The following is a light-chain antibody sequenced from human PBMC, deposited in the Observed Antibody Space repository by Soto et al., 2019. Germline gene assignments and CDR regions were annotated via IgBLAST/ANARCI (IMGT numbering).Light chain of an antibody. CDR1: SSNIGAGYD. J-gene: IGLJ1*01. CDR2: GNS. V-gene: IGLV1-40*01. CDR3: QSYDSSLSGLDV. Sequence: QSVLTQPPSVSGAPGQRVTISCTGSSSNIGAGYDVHWYQQLPGTAPKLLISGNSNRPSGVPDRFSCSKSGTSASLAITGLQADDEADYYCQSYDSSLSGLDVFGTGTKVTVL.